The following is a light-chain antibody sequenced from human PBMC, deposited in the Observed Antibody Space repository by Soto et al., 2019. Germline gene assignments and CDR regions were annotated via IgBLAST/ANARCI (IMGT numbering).Light chain of an antibody. CDR1: QSLVSSDGNTF. V-gene: IGKV2-30*01. CDR3: LPATHRPWT. Sequence: DVVMTQSPLSLPVTLGQPASISCRSSQSLVSSDGNTFLIWFQQRPGQSPRRLIYKVSNRDSGVPDRFSGRGSGTDFTLEISRVEAEDVGVYFCLPATHRPWTFGQGTKVEIK. J-gene: IGKJ1*01. CDR2: KVS.